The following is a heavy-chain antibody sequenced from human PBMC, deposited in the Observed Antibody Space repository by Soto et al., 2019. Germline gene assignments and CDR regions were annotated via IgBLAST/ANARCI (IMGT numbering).Heavy chain of an antibody. J-gene: IGHJ4*02. D-gene: IGHD4-4*01. CDR3: AKDAHYRPLHQTLAHQVY. CDR1: GFTFSSYG. Sequence: QVQLVESGGGVVQPGRSLRLSCAASGFTFSSYGMHWVRQAPGKGLEWVAVISYDGSNKYYADSVKGRFTISRDNSKNTLYLQMNSLRAEDTAVYYCAKDAHYRPLHQTLAHQVYWGQGTLVTVSP. V-gene: IGHV3-30*18. CDR2: ISYDGSNK.